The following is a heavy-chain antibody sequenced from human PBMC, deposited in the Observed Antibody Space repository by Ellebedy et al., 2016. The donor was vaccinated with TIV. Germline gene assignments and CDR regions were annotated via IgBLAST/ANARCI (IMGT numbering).Heavy chain of an antibody. CDR3: AKSTIVDRPRFGLNF. D-gene: IGHD6-6*01. V-gene: IGHV3-23*01. CDR1: GFTFTTSA. Sequence: GESLKISCAASGFTFTTSAIRSVRHLPGKAQGWAAGVTTRGYYTYYSGSVRGRFTISRDNSKNMLYLRMDGLRAEDTAVYHCAKSTIVDRPRFGLNFWGQGTTVTVSS. CDR2: VTTRGYYT. J-gene: IGHJ6*02.